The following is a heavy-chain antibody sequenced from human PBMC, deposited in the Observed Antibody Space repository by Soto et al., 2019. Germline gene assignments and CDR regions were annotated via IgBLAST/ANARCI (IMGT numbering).Heavy chain of an antibody. J-gene: IGHJ4*02. Sequence: EVQLLESGGGLVQPGGSLRLSCAASGFTFSSYAMSWVRQAPGKGLEWVSAISGTGDSTYYADSVKGWFTISRDNSKNTLYLQINSLRAEDTAVYYCAKDRDSSGYYYRNYWGQGTLVTVSS. CDR1: GFTFSSYA. CDR3: AKDRDSSGYYYRNY. CDR2: ISGTGDST. D-gene: IGHD3-22*01. V-gene: IGHV3-23*01.